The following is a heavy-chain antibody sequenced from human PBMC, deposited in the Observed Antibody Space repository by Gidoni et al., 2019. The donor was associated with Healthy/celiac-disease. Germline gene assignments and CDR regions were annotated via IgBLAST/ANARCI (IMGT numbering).Heavy chain of an antibody. Sequence: QVPLVESGGGVVQHGRSLRLSCAASVFTFGSYGMIWFRPGPGKGLEWVAVIWYDGSNKYYADSVKGRFTISRDNSKNTLYLQMNSLRAEDTAVYYCARDLYCSGGSCYHPYYYYGMDFWGQGTTVTVSS. CDR3: ARDLYCSGGSCYHPYYYYGMDF. D-gene: IGHD2-15*01. J-gene: IGHJ6*02. V-gene: IGHV3-33*01. CDR1: VFTFGSYG. CDR2: IWYDGSNK.